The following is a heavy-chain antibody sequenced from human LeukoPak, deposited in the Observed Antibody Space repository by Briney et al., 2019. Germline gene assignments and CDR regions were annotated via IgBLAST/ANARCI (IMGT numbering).Heavy chain of an antibody. Sequence: GGSLRLSCAASGFTFSSYAMSWVRQAPGKGLEWVSAISGSGGSTYYADSVKGRFTISRDNSKNTLYLQMNSLRAEDTAVYYCARGYGDYASYGMDVWGQGTTVTVSS. V-gene: IGHV3-23*01. J-gene: IGHJ6*02. D-gene: IGHD4-17*01. CDR2: ISGSGGST. CDR3: ARGYGDYASYGMDV. CDR1: GFTFSSYA.